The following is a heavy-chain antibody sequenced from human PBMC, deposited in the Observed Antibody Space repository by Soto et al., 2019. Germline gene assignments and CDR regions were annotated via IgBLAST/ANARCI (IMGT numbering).Heavy chain of an antibody. CDR3: SRRGAGFDI. V-gene: IGHV3-74*01. CDR2: INSDGSST. J-gene: IGHJ3*02. CDR1: GFTFSNYW. D-gene: IGHD6-19*01. Sequence: EVQLVESGGGLVQPGWSLTLSCAASGFTFSNYWMHWVRQAPGKGLVWVSRINSDGSSTTYADSVKGRFTISRDNAKNTLYLEMNSLRAEDTAVYYCSRRGAGFDIWGQGTMGTVSS.